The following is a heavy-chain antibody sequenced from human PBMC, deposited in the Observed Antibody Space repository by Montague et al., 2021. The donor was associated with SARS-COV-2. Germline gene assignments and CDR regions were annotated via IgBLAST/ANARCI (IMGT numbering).Heavy chain of an antibody. V-gene: IGHV6-1*01. D-gene: IGHD3-16*01. Sequence: CAISGDSVVGDRGCWDWLRQSQSTGIEWVGRPYYRYRWFDHYEVSMKGRISIKADTSKNQFSLQLDSVTPEDTAVYYCARGDGLGPYTGYAFDIWGQGTLVTVSS. CDR2: PYYRYRWFD. J-gene: IGHJ3*02. CDR1: GDSVVGDRGC. CDR3: ARGDGLGPYTGYAFDI.